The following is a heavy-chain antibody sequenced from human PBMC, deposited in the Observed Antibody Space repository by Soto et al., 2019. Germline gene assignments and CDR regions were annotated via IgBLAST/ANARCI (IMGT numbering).Heavy chain of an antibody. CDR3: AKDQSATTDPAYYYYYGMDV. J-gene: IGHJ6*02. V-gene: IGHV3-30*18. D-gene: IGHD4-17*01. Sequence: PGGSLRLSCAASGFTFSSYGMHWVRQAPGKGLEWVAVISYDGSNKYYADSVKGRFTISRDDSKNTLYLQMNSLRAEDTAVYYCAKDQSATTDPAYYYYYGMDVWGQGTTVTVSS. CDR1: GFTFSSYG. CDR2: ISYDGSNK.